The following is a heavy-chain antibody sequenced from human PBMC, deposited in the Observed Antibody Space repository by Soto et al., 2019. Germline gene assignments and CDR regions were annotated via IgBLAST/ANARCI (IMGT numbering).Heavy chain of an antibody. CDR2: IYYSGTT. J-gene: IGHJ4*02. D-gene: IGHD1-26*01. V-gene: IGHV4-28*01. CDR3: ARREIQGPIDY. Sequence: QVQLQESGPGLVKPSDTLSLTCAVSGYSISSSNWWGWIRQPPGKGLEWIGYIYYSGTTFYNPSLKSRVTMSVDTSKNPFPLKLTSVTAVDTAVYYCARREIQGPIDYWGQGTLVTVSS. CDR1: GYSISSSNW.